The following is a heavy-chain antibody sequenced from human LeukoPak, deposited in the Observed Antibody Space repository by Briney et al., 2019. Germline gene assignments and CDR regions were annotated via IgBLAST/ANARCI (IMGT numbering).Heavy chain of an antibody. CDR2: ISSSSSTI. Sequence: PGGSLRLSCAASGFTFSSYSMNWVRQAPGKGLEWVSYISSSSSTIYYADSVKGRFTISRDNAKNSLYLQMNSLRAEDTAVYYCARDRLSSWYRVYFQHWGQGTLVTVSS. CDR3: ARDRLSSWYRVYFQH. CDR1: GFTFSSYS. V-gene: IGHV3-48*04. D-gene: IGHD6-13*01. J-gene: IGHJ1*01.